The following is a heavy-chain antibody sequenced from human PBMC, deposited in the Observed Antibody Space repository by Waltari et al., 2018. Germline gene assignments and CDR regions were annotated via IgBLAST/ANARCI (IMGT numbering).Heavy chain of an antibody. CDR3: ARDYCSSTSCAFDY. CDR1: GGSISSRHG. V-gene: IGHV4-4*02. D-gene: IGHD2-2*01. CDR2: IYHSGST. J-gene: IGHJ4*02. Sequence: QVQLQESGPGLVKPSGTLSPTFAAPGGSISSRHGWGWVRQPPGKGLEWIGEIYHSGSTNYNPSLKSRVTISVDKYKNQFSLKLSSVTAADTAVYYCARDYCSSTSCAFDYWGQGTLVTVSS.